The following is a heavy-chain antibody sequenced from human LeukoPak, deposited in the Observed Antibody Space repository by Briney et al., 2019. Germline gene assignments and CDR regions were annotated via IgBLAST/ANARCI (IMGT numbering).Heavy chain of an antibody. J-gene: IGHJ4*02. V-gene: IGHV1-46*01. CDR1: GYTFIAYS. CDR3: AREALTGDPERDY. CDR2: INPSGGST. Sequence: ASVKVSCKASGYTFIAYSMHWVRQAPGQGLEWMGIINPSGGSTSYAQKFQGRVTMTRDTSTSTVYMELSSLRSEDTAVYYCAREALTGDPERDYWGQGTLVAVSS. D-gene: IGHD7-27*01.